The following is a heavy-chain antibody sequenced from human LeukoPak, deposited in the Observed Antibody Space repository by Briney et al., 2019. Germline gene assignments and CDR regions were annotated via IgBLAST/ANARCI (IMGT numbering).Heavy chain of an antibody. Sequence: GGSLRLSCAVSGFTFSSYWMSWVRQAPGKGLEWVANIKQDGSEKYYVDSVKGRFTISRDNAKNSLYLQMNSLRAEDTAVYYCARGRAATGRFEYWGQGTLVTVSS. D-gene: IGHD2-15*01. CDR2: IKQDGSEK. CDR3: ARGRAATGRFEY. J-gene: IGHJ4*02. CDR1: GFTFSSYW. V-gene: IGHV3-7*01.